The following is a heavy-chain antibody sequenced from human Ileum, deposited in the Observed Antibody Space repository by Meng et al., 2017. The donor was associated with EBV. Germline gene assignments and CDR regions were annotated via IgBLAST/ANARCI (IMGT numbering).Heavy chain of an antibody. CDR2: ININTGNP. CDR1: GYTFTSSS. J-gene: IGHJ4*02. V-gene: IGHV7-4-1*01. D-gene: IGHD6-19*01. CDR3: ARGNGWRFDY. Sequence: QVQLVQSGSGLKKPGDSVNVACQAAGYTFTSSSMNWVRHAPGQGLEWMGWININTGNPTYAQGFTGRFVFSLDTSVSTAYLQIDSLKADDTAVYYCARGNGWRFDYWGQGTLVTVSS.